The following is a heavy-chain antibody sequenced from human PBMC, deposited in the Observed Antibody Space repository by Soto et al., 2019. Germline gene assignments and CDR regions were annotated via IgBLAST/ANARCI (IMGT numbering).Heavy chain of an antibody. Sequence: QVQLVHSGAEVKKPGASVKVSCKASGYTFTGYYMHWVRQAPGQGLEWMGWINRNSGGTNYAQKFQGWVTMTRDTSISTAYMELSRLRSDDTAVYYCATQRLGYYYMDVWGKGTTVTVPS. J-gene: IGHJ6*03. CDR2: INRNSGGT. V-gene: IGHV1-2*04. CDR1: GYTFTGYY. CDR3: ATQRLGYYYMDV.